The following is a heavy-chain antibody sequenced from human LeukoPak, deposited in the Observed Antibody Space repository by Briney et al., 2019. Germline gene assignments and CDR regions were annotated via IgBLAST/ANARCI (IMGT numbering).Heavy chain of an antibody. J-gene: IGHJ4*02. Sequence: PSETLSLTCIVSGGSINNYYWSWIRQPAGKGLEWIGRIYDSGDSFYNPSLKSRVTMSADTSKNQFSLKLTSVTAADTAVYYCARGPTTGYSDCWGQGTLVTVSS. D-gene: IGHD6-13*01. V-gene: IGHV4-4*07. CDR2: IYDSGDS. CDR3: ARGPTTGYSDC. CDR1: GGSINNYY.